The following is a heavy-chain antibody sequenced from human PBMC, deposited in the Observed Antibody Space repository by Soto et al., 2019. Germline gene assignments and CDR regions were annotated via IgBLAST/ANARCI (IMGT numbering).Heavy chain of an antibody. V-gene: IGHV3-20*04. J-gene: IGHJ6*02. CDR1: CFAFDDYR. D-gene: IGHD3-22*01. Sequence: GGFLKLSGASHCFAFDDYRMRWVVEAQGKGLEWVSGINWNGGSTGYADSVKGRFTISRDNAKNSLYLQMNSLRAEDTALYYCARGAPITMIVVVTHYGMDVWGQGT. CDR3: ARGAPITMIVVVTHYGMDV. CDR2: INWNGGST.